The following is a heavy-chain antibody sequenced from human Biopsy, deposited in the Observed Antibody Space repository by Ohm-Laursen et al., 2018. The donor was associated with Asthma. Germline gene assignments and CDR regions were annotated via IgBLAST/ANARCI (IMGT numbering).Heavy chain of an antibody. D-gene: IGHD1-26*01. CDR1: ADSISSNNFY. CDR2: ISYTGST. Sequence: GTLSLTCSVSADSISSNNFYWGWIRQPPGKGLEWIATISYTGSTYYNPSLKSRVTISVDMSKNQFSLKLSSVTAADTAVYYCARHSGNYYAQLNYWGQGTLVTVSS. J-gene: IGHJ4*02. CDR3: ARHSGNYYAQLNY. V-gene: IGHV4-39*01.